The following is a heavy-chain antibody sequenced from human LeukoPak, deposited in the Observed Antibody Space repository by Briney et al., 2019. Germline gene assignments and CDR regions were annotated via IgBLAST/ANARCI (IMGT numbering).Heavy chain of an antibody. CDR1: GFTFVDYP. CDR2: ISYDGRNK. J-gene: IGHJ4*02. CDR3: ARVVGYNYNYFDY. V-gene: IGHV3-30*04. Sequence: GGPLRLSCAASGFTFVDYPMHWVRQVPGKGLEWVALISYDGRNKYYADSVEGRFTISRDISKNTLYLHMDSLRAEDTAVYYCARVVGYNYNYFDYWGQGTLVTVSS. D-gene: IGHD5-24*01.